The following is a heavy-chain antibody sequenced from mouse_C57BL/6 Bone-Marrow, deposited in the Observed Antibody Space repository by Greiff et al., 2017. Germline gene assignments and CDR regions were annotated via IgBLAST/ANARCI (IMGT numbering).Heavy chain of an antibody. CDR1: GYTFTDYE. CDR3: TRDYYGSSHYYAMDD. CDR2: IDPETGGT. Sequence: VQLQQSGAELVRPGASVTLSCKASGYTFTDYEMHWVKQTPVHGLEWIGAIDPETGGTAYNQKFKGKAILTADKSSSTAYMELRSLTSEDSAVYYCTRDYYGSSHYYAMDDWGQGTSVTVSS. J-gene: IGHJ4*01. V-gene: IGHV1-15*01. D-gene: IGHD1-1*01.